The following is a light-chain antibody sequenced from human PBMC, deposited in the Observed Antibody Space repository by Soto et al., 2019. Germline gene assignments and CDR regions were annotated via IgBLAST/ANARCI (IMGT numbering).Light chain of an antibody. Sequence: QSALTQPPSASGSPGQSVTISCTGTSSDVGGYNYVSWYQQHPGKAPKLMIYEVSKRPSGVPDRFSGSKSGNTASLTVSGLQADDEADYYCSSYACSNNPVVFGGGTKVTVL. CDR2: EVS. CDR3: SSYACSNNPVV. J-gene: IGLJ2*01. V-gene: IGLV2-8*01. CDR1: SSDVGGYNY.